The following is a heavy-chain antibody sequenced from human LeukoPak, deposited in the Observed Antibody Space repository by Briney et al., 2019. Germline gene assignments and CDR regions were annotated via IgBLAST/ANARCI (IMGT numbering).Heavy chain of an antibody. CDR1: GYAFTGYH. J-gene: IGHJ6*03. CDR3: ATEMAPAKSYYYYMDV. Sequence: GASVKVSCKASGYAFTGYHIHWVRQAPGQGLEWMGWISAYNGNTNYAQKLQGRVTMTTDTSTSTAYMELRSLRSDDTAVYYCATEMAPAKSYYYYMDVWGKGTTVTVSS. V-gene: IGHV1-18*04. D-gene: IGHD5-24*01. CDR2: ISAYNGNT.